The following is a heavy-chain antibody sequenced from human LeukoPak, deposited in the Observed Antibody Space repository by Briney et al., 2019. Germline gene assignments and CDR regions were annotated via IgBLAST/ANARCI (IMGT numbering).Heavy chain of an antibody. J-gene: IGHJ4*02. D-gene: IGHD6-13*01. V-gene: IGHV5-10-1*01. CDR2: IDTTDSFA. CDR1: GYSFTTYY. CDR3: VKDGSSWFFDY. Sequence: GESLKISCETSGYSFTTYYISWVRQIPGGKGLEWMGRIDTTDSFATYSPSFQGRVTMSTDKSTNTAYVQWSSLKASDTAIYYCVKDGSSWFFDYWGQGTLVTVSS.